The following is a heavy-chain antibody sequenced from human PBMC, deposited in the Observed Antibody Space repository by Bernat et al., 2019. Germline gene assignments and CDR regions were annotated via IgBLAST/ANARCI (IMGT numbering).Heavy chain of an antibody. J-gene: IGHJ5*02. D-gene: IGHD1-20*01. CDR2: ISSSSSYT. V-gene: IGHV3-11*05. Sequence: QVQLVESGGGLVKPGGSLRLSCAASGFTFSDYYMSWIRQAPGKGLEWVSYISSSSSYTNYADSVKGRFTISRDNAKNSLYLQMNSLRAEDTAVYYCAREGADVDQGPLTGFDPWGQGTLVTVSS. CDR3: AREGADVDQGPLTGFDP. CDR1: GFTFSDYY.